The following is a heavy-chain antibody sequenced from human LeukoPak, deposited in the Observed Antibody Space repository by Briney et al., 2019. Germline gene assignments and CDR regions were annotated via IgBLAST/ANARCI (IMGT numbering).Heavy chain of an antibody. CDR3: ARGTGAREDGYPSDY. CDR1: GYTFTGYY. CDR2: INPNSGGT. J-gene: IGHJ4*02. D-gene: IGHD5-24*01. Sequence: GASVKVSCKASGYTFTGYYMHWVRQAPGQGLEWMGWINPNSGGTNYAQKFQGRVTMTRDTSISTAYMELSRLRSDDTAVYYCARGTGAREDGYPSDYWGQGTLVTVSS. V-gene: IGHV1-2*02.